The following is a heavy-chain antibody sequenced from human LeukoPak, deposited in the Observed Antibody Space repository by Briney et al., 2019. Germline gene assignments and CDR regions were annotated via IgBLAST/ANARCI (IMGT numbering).Heavy chain of an antibody. CDR2: IIPILGIA. CDR1: GGTFSSYA. Sequence: SVEVSCKASGGTFSSYAISWVRQAPGQGLEWMGRIIPILGIANYAQKFQGRVTITADKSTSTAYMELSSLRSEDTAVYYCARYCSGGSCYYYYYGMDVWGQGTTVTVSS. V-gene: IGHV1-69*04. CDR3: ARYCSGGSCYYYYYGMDV. J-gene: IGHJ6*02. D-gene: IGHD2-15*01.